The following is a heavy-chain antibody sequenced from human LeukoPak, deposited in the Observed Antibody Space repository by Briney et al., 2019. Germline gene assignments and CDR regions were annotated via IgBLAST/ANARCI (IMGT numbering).Heavy chain of an antibody. V-gene: IGHV3-23*01. CDR1: GFTFSSYA. CDR2: ISGSGGSA. CDR3: ARGGGYSGYGGSDY. Sequence: GGSLRLSCAASGFTFSSYAMSWVRQAPGKGLEWVSAISGSGGSAYYADSVKGRFTISRDNSKNTLYLQMNSLRAEDTAVYYCARGGGYSGYGGSDYWGQGTLVTVSS. J-gene: IGHJ4*02. D-gene: IGHD5-12*01.